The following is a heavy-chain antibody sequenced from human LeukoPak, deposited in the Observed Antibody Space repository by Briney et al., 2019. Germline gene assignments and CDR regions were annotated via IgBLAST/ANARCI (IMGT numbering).Heavy chain of an antibody. V-gene: IGHV3-66*01. D-gene: IGHD7-27*01. J-gene: IGHJ3*02. CDR3: ARERRLGKGNDAFDI. CDR2: IYSGGST. Sequence: PGGSLRLSCAASGFTVSSNYMSWVRQAPGKGLEWVSVIYSGGSTYYADSVKGRFTISRDNSKNTLYLQMNSLRAEDTAVYYCARERRLGKGNDAFDIWGQGTMVTVSS. CDR1: GFTVSSNY.